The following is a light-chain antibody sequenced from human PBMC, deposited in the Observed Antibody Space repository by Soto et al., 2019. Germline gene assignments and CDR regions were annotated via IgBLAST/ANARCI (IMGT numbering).Light chain of an antibody. CDR3: GSYVDTDTWV. CDR2: GVS. J-gene: IGLJ3*02. Sequence: QSALTQPRSVSGSPGQSVTISCTGTNSDVGGYNYVSWYQQYPGKAPQLMISGVSERSSGVPDRFSWSKSGNTASLTISGLQAEDEADYYCGSYVDTDTWVFGGGTKLTVL. CDR1: NSDVGGYNY. V-gene: IGLV2-11*01.